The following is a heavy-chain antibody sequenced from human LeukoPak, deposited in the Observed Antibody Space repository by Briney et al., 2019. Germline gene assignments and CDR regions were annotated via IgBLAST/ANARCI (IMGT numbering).Heavy chain of an antibody. Sequence: PSETLSLTCTVSGGSINTDYWSWIRQPPGRGLEWIAYISNSGSTNYHPSLKSRVTISADASKNQFSLKMSSVTAADTAVYYCARESSWGNFDYWGQGTLVTVSS. CDR1: GGSINTDY. V-gene: IGHV4-4*08. CDR3: ARESSWGNFDY. J-gene: IGHJ4*02. CDR2: ISNSGST. D-gene: IGHD7-27*01.